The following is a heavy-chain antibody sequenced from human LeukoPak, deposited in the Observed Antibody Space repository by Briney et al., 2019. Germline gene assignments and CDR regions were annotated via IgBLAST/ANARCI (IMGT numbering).Heavy chain of an antibody. D-gene: IGHD4-17*01. J-gene: IGHJ4*02. CDR3: ASLGDYDY. CDR2: ISYDGSNK. V-gene: IGHV3-30*04. Sequence: GGSLRLSCAASGFTFSSYAMRCVRQAPGKGLEWVAVISYDGSNKYYADSVKGRFTISRDNSKNTLYLQMNSQRAEDTAVYYCASLGDYDYWGQGTLVTVSS. CDR1: GFTFSSYA.